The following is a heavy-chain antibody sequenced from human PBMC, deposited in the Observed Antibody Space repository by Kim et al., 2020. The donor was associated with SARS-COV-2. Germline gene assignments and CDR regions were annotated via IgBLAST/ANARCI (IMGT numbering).Heavy chain of an antibody. D-gene: IGHD6-6*01. CDR2: T. Sequence: TTYADSVKGRYTTSRDNSTNTLFLQMSSLRADDTAIYYCARTSSTFKFPTWGQGTLVTVSS. J-gene: IGHJ5*02. CDR3: ARTSSTFKFPT. V-gene: IGHV3-53*01.